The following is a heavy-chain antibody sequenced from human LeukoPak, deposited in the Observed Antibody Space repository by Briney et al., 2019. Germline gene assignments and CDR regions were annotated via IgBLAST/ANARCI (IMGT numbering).Heavy chain of an antibody. J-gene: IGHJ5*02. CDR2: IYYSEST. D-gene: IGHD2-15*01. Sequence: SETLSLTCTVSGGSISSSGYYWGWIRQPPGKGLEWIGSIYYSESTYYNPSLKSRVTISVDTSKNQFSLKLSSVTAADTAVYYCARRPSPEYCSGGSCYAGGWFDPWGQGTLVTVSS. CDR1: GGSISSSGYY. V-gene: IGHV4-39*01. CDR3: ARRPSPEYCSGGSCYAGGWFDP.